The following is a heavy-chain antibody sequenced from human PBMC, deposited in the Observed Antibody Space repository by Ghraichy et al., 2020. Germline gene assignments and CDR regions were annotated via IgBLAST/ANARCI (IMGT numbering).Heavy chain of an antibody. CDR1: GGSMRNFY. CDR2: ISDSGTT. Sequence: SETLSLTCTISGGSMRNFYWNWIRQPPGKGLEWIGFISDSGTTNYNPSLKSRVSISLDTSTNQFSLKLRSLTAADTAVYFCARGHTYSGSRDYWGQGTLVTVSS. V-gene: IGHV4-59*01. D-gene: IGHD5-12*01. CDR3: ARGHTYSGSRDY. J-gene: IGHJ4*02.